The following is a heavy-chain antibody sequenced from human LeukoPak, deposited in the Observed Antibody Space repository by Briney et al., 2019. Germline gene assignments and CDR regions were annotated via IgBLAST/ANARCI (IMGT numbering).Heavy chain of an antibody. CDR3: ARGRAPDAFDI. Sequence: SETLSLTCTVPGGSISSYYWSWIRQPPGKGLEWIGYIYYSGSTNYNPSLKSRVTISVDTSKNQFSLKLSSVTAADTAVYYCARGRAPDAFDIWGQGTMVTVSS. CDR1: GGSISSYY. J-gene: IGHJ3*02. CDR2: IYYSGST. V-gene: IGHV4-59*01.